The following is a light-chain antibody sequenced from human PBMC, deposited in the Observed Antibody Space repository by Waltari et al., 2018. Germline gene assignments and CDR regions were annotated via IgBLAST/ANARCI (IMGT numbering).Light chain of an antibody. CDR1: QSVLYSSNNKNY. J-gene: IGKJ2*01. V-gene: IGKV4-1*01. Sequence: DIVLTQSPDSLAVSLGERATIHCKSRQSVLYSSNNKNYLAWYQPKPGQPPKLLIYWASTRESGVPDRFSGSGSGTDFTLTISSLQAEDVAVYYCQQYYSTPYTFGQGTKLEIK. CDR3: QQYYSTPYT. CDR2: WAS.